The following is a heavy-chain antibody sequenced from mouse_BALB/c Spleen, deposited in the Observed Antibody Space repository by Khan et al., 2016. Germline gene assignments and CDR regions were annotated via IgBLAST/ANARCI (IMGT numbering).Heavy chain of an antibody. CDR2: IDPANDNT. Sequence: VQLQQSGAELVKPGASVKLSCTASGFNIKDTYMHWVKQRPEQGLEWIGRIDPANDNTKYDPKFQGKATITADPSSNTAYLQLSSLTSADTAVYYCDSTSNGYSGALDYWGQGTSVPVSS. J-gene: IGHJ4*01. CDR3: DSTSNGYSGALDY. V-gene: IGHV14-3*02. D-gene: IGHD2-3*01. CDR1: GFNIKDTY.